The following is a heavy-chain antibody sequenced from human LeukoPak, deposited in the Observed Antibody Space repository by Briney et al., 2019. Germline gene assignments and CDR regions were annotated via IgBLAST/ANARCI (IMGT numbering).Heavy chain of an antibody. CDR2: IKQDGSEK. V-gene: IGHV3-7*01. Sequence: GGSLRLSCAASGFTFSSYWMSWVRQAPGKGLEWVANIKQDGSEKYYVDSVKGRFTISRDNAKNSLYLQMNSLRAEDTAVYYCARSFRDNYDSSGYPYYFDHWGQGTLVTVSS. J-gene: IGHJ4*02. D-gene: IGHD3-22*01. CDR3: ARSFRDNYDSSGYPYYFDH. CDR1: GFTFSSYW.